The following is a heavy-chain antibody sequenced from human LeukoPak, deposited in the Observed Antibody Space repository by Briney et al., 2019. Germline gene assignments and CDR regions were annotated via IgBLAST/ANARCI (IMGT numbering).Heavy chain of an antibody. CDR1: GFTFSSYA. J-gene: IGHJ4*02. Sequence: AGGSLRLSCAASGFTFSSYAMSWVRQAPGKGLEWVSTISGSGGTTYYADSVKGRFTISRDNSKNTLYLQMNSLRAEDTAVYYCAKGYYYDSSGYYRLYFDYWGQGTLVTVSS. CDR2: ISGSGGTT. D-gene: IGHD3-22*01. CDR3: AKGYYYDSSGYYRLYFDY. V-gene: IGHV3-23*01.